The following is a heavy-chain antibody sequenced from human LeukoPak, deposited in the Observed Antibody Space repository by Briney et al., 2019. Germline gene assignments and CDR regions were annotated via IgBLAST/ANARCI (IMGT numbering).Heavy chain of an antibody. CDR1: GFTFSSYE. CDR3: AKGSSSWYEGSWFDP. Sequence: PGGSLRLSCAASGFTFSSYEMNWVRQAPGKGLEWVSYISSSGSTIYYADSVKGRFTISRDNSKNTLYLQMNSLRVEDTAVYYCAKGSSSWYEGSWFDPWGQGTLVTVSS. CDR2: ISSSGSTI. J-gene: IGHJ5*02. V-gene: IGHV3-48*03. D-gene: IGHD2-2*01.